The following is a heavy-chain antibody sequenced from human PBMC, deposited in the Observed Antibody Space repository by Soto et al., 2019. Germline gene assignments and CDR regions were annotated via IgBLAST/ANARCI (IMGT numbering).Heavy chain of an antibody. J-gene: IGHJ6*02. Sequence: QVQLVQSGAEVKKPGSSVKVSCKASGGTFSNYAISWVRQAPGQGLEWMGGIIPISGTANYAQKFQGRVTITAGKSTNTAYMELSSLRSEDTAVYYCARSQGSSTSLEIYYYYYYGMDVWGQGTTVTVSS. CDR1: GGTFSNYA. CDR3: ARSQGSSTSLEIYYYYYYGMDV. D-gene: IGHD2-2*01. CDR2: IIPISGTA. V-gene: IGHV1-69*06.